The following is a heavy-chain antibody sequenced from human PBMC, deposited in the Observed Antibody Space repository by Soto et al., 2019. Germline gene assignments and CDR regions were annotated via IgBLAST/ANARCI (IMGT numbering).Heavy chain of an antibody. Sequence: SVKFSCKAAVDTFTSYVISWLRQAPLQGLDWMGWISSYNGNTNYVQKLQGRVTMTTETSTSTAYMELRSRRSDETAVYYCARARKRILAYDYVWGRPDSGRPHSDYWGQGTLVTDSS. V-gene: IGHV1-18*01. CDR3: ARARKRILAYDYVWGRPDSGRPHSDY. D-gene: IGHD3-16*01. J-gene: IGHJ4*02. CDR2: ISSYNGNT. CDR1: VDTFTSYV.